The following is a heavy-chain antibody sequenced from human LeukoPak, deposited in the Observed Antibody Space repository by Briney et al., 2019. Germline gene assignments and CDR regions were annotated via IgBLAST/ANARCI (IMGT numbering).Heavy chain of an antibody. CDR3: ARDLGQPSYFDY. D-gene: IGHD6-13*01. Sequence: PSETLSLTCTVSGGSISTTSYYWGWVRQPPGKGLEWIGSIYYNGSTYYNPSLKRRVTISVDTSKNQFSLKLSSVTAADTAVYYCARDLGQPSYFDYWGQGTLVTVSS. CDR2: IYYNGST. J-gene: IGHJ4*02. V-gene: IGHV4-39*07. CDR1: GGSISTTSYY.